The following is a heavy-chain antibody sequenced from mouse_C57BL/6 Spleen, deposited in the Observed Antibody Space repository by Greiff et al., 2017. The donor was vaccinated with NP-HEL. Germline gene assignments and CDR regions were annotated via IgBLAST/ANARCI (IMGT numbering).Heavy chain of an antibody. Sequence: EVHLVESGGGLVKPGGSLKLSCAASGFTFSDYGMHWVRQAPEKGLEWVAYISSGSSTIYYADTVKGRFTISRDNAKNTLFLQMTSLRSEDTAMYYCARGGTLGGDYWGQGTTLTVSS. V-gene: IGHV5-17*01. J-gene: IGHJ2*01. CDR2: ISSGSSTI. CDR3: ARGGTLGGDY. CDR1: GFTFSDYG. D-gene: IGHD4-1*01.